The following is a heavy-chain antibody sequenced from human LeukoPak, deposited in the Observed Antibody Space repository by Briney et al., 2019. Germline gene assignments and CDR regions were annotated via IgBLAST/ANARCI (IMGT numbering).Heavy chain of an antibody. CDR3: ARSPYYGDYVSDAFDI. D-gene: IGHD4-17*01. J-gene: IGHJ3*02. V-gene: IGHV1-69*13. Sequence: GASVKVSCKASGGTFSSYAISWVRQAPGQGLEWMGGIIPIFGTANYAQKFQGRVTITADESTSTAYMELSSLRSGDTAVYYCARSPYYGDYVSDAFDIWGQGTMVTVSS. CDR1: GGTFSSYA. CDR2: IIPIFGTA.